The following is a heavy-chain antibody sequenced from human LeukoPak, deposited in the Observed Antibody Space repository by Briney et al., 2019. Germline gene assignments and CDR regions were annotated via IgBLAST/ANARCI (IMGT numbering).Heavy chain of an antibody. CDR3: ATSGGYSSSWYSLSRGGRTYYFDY. CDR2: FDPEDGET. V-gene: IGHV1-24*01. CDR1: GYTLTELS. Sequence: ASVKVSCKVSGYTLTELSMHWVRQAPGKGLEWMGGFDPEDGETIYAQKFQGRVTMTEDTSTDTAYMELSSLRSEDTAVYYCATSGGYSSSWYSLSRGGRTYYFDYWGQGTLVTVSS. D-gene: IGHD6-13*01. J-gene: IGHJ4*02.